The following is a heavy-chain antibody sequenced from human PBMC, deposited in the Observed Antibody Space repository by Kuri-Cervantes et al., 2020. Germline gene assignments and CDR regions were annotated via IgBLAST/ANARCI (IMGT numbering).Heavy chain of an antibody. V-gene: IGHV4-61*02. D-gene: IGHD1-26*01. Sequence: SETLSLTCTVSGGSISSGSYYWSWIRQPAGKGLEWIGRIYTSGSTNYNPSLKSRVTISVDTSKNQFSLKLSSVAAADTAVYYCARSPFPNRRKWELPCRWFDPWGQGTLVTVSS. CDR1: GGSISSGSYY. CDR3: ARSPFPNRRKWELPCRWFDP. CDR2: IYTSGST. J-gene: IGHJ5*02.